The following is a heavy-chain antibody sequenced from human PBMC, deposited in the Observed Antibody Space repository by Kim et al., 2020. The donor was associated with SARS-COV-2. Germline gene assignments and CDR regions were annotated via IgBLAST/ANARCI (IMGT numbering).Heavy chain of an antibody. Sequence: GGSLRHSCAASGFTFSSYWMHWVRQAPGKGLVWVSRINSDGSSTSYADSVKGRFTISRDNAKNTLYLKMNSLRAEETAVYYCARDHYGIPGIHWGQGTLVTVSS. V-gene: IGHV3-74*01. CDR3: ARDHYGIPGIH. D-gene: IGHD4-17*01. J-gene: IGHJ4*02. CDR2: INSDGSST. CDR1: GFTFSSYW.